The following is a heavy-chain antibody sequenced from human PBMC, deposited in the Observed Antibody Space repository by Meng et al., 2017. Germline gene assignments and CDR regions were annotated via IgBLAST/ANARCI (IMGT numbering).Heavy chain of an antibody. V-gene: IGHV1-8*01. CDR2: MNPNSGNT. Sequence: ASVKVSCKASGYTFTSYDINWVRQATGQGLEWMGWMNPNSGNTGYAQKFQGRVTMTRNTSISTAYMELSSLRSEDTAVYYCAREGHSSGWPGVDVWGQGTTVTVSS. CDR1: GYTFTSYD. CDR3: AREGHSSGWPGVDV. J-gene: IGHJ6*02. D-gene: IGHD6-19*01.